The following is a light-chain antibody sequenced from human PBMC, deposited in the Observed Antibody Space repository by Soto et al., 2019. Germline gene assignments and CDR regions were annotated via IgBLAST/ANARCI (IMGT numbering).Light chain of an antibody. Sequence: EIVLTQSPATLSLSPGERATLSCRASQSVSSYLAWYQQKPGQAPRLLIYDASNRATGIPARFSGSGSGTVFTLTISCLEPEDFAVYYCQQRSNWPWTFGQGTKVEIK. J-gene: IGKJ1*01. CDR3: QQRSNWPWT. V-gene: IGKV3-11*01. CDR1: QSVSSY. CDR2: DAS.